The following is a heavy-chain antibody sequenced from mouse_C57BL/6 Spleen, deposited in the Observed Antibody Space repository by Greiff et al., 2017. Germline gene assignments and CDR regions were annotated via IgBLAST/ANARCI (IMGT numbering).Heavy chain of an antibody. CDR2: ISYSGST. Sequence: EVQLQQSGPGMVKPSQSLSLTCTVTGYSITSGYDWHWIRHFPGNKLEWMGYISYSGSTNYNPSLKSRISITHDTSKNHFFLKLNSVTTEDTATYYCARGTTALDYWGQGTTLTVSS. CDR1: GYSITSGYD. V-gene: IGHV3-1*01. J-gene: IGHJ2*01. D-gene: IGHD1-2*01. CDR3: ARGTTALDY.